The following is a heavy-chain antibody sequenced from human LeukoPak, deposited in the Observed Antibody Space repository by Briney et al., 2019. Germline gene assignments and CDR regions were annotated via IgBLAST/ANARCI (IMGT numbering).Heavy chain of an antibody. D-gene: IGHD3-9*01. CDR3: ARGDILTGYHYDAFDI. V-gene: IGHV3-48*03. Sequence: EGSLRLSCAASGFTFSSYEMNWVRQAPGKGLELVSYISSSGSTIYYADSVKGRFTISRDNAKNSLYLQMNSLSAEDTAVYYCARGDILTGYHYDAFDIWGQGTMVTVSS. J-gene: IGHJ3*02. CDR2: ISSSGSTI. CDR1: GFTFSSYE.